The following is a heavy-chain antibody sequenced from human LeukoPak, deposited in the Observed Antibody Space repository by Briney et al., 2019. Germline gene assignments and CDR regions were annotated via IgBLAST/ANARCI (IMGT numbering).Heavy chain of an antibody. Sequence: PGGSLRLSCAASGFTFSSYWMSWVRQAPGKGLEWVANIKQDGSEKYYVDSVKGRFTISRDNAKNSLYLQMNSLRAEDTAVYYCARDEGQQLVMYFQHWGQGTLVTVSS. CDR2: IKQDGSEK. D-gene: IGHD6-13*01. CDR1: GFTFSSYW. CDR3: ARDEGQQLVMYFQH. V-gene: IGHV3-7*01. J-gene: IGHJ1*01.